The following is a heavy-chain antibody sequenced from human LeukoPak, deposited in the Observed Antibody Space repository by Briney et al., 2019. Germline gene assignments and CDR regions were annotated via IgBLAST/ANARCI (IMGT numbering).Heavy chain of an antibody. CDR3: AADAHGSGSYTDAFDI. J-gene: IGHJ3*02. V-gene: IGHV1-58*02. CDR1: GFTFTSSA. D-gene: IGHD3-10*01. CDR2: IVVGSGNT. Sequence: SVKVSCKASGFTFTSSAMQWVRQARGQRLEWIGWIVVGSGNTNYAQKFQERVTITRDMSTSTAYMELSSLRSEDTAVYYCAADAHGSGSYTDAFDIWGQGTMVTVSS.